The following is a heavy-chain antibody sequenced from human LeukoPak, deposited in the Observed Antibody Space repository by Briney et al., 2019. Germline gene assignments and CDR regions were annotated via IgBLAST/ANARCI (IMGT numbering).Heavy chain of an antibody. D-gene: IGHD1-26*01. CDR3: ARISGSYYTLAFDI. J-gene: IGHJ3*02. CDR2: ISSSSSTI. Sequence: GGSLRLSCAASGFTFSSYSMNWVRQAPGKGLEWVSYISSSSSTIYYADSVKGRFTISRDNAKNSLYLQMNSLRAEDTAVYYCARISGSYYTLAFDIWGQGIMVTVSS. CDR1: GFTFSSYS. V-gene: IGHV3-48*04.